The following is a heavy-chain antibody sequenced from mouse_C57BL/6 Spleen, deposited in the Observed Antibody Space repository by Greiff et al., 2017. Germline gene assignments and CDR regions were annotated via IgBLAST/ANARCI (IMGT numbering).Heavy chain of an antibody. D-gene: IGHD2-2*01. V-gene: IGHV5-6*01. CDR3: ARPGATMVTTGNFDD. CDR2: ISSGGSYT. Sequence: EVMLVESGGDLVKPGGSLKLSCAASGFTFSSYGMSWVRQTPDKRLEWVATISSGGSYTYYPDSVKGRFTISRDNAKNTLYLQMSSLKSEDTAMYYCARPGATMVTTGNFDDWGQGTTLTVSS. CDR1: GFTFSSYG. J-gene: IGHJ2*01.